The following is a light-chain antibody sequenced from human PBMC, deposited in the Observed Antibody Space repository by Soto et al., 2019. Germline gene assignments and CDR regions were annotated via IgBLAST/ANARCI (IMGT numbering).Light chain of an antibody. J-gene: IGKJ1*01. Sequence: EIVLTHSPATMSFSPFDRATLSFRSSQRIGNSLAWYQHKPGRAPRLLIDGASSGAAGIPDRFSGSGSGTDFTLTISRLEPEDLAVYYCKQYDYLVKFGQGTKVDIK. CDR1: QRIGNS. CDR2: GAS. CDR3: KQYDYLVK. V-gene: IGKV3-20*01.